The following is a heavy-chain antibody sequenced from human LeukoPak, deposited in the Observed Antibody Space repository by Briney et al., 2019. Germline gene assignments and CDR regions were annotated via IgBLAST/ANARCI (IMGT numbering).Heavy chain of an antibody. Sequence: GRSLRLSCAASGFTFSSYAMHWVRQAPGKGLEWVAVISYDGSNKYYADSVKGRFTISRDNSKNMLYLQMNSLRAEDTAVYYCARAPDFQYYDILTGVDYWGRGTLVTVSS. V-gene: IGHV3-30-3*01. D-gene: IGHD3-9*01. J-gene: IGHJ4*02. CDR1: GFTFSSYA. CDR2: ISYDGSNK. CDR3: ARAPDFQYYDILTGVDY.